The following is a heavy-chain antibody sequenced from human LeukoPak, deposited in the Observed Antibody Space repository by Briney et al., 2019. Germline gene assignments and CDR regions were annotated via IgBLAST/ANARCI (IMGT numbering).Heavy chain of an antibody. CDR2: ISSGGGST. J-gene: IGHJ4*02. Sequence: GGSLRLSCAGSGFTFSSYAMSWVRQAPGKGLEWVSGISSGGGSTYYADSVKGRFTISRDNSKKTLYLQMNSLRAEDTAVYYCARDPGTYDYVWGSFHTQGDYWGQGTLVTVSS. CDR1: GFTFSSYA. D-gene: IGHD3-16*01. CDR3: ARDPGTYDYVWGSFHTQGDY. V-gene: IGHV3-23*01.